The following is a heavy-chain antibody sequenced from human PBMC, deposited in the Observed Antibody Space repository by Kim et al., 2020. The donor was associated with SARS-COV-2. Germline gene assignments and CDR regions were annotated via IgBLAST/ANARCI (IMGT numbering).Heavy chain of an antibody. CDR1: GGSISSSSYY. CDR2: IYYSGST. Sequence: SETLSLTCTVSGGSISSSSYYWGWIRQPPGKGLEWIGSIYYSGSTYYNPSLKSRVTISVDSSKNQFSLKLSSVTAADTAVYYCAIILSSPTLPSYKDNWFDPWGQGTLVTVSS. J-gene: IGHJ5*02. CDR3: AIILSSPTLPSYKDNWFDP. V-gene: IGHV4-39*01. D-gene: IGHD6-13*01.